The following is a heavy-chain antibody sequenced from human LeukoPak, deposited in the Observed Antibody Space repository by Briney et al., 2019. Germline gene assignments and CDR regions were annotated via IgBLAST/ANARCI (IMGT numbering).Heavy chain of an antibody. CDR1: GYTFTSYY. Sequence: ATVKVSCKASGYTFTSYYMHWVRQAPGQGIEWMGIINPSGGSTSYAQKFQGRVTMTRDTSTSTVHMELSSLRSEDTAVYYCARVPVAGKFDYWGQGTLVTVSS. V-gene: IGHV1-46*01. CDR2: INPSGGST. CDR3: ARVPVAGKFDY. D-gene: IGHD6-19*01. J-gene: IGHJ4*02.